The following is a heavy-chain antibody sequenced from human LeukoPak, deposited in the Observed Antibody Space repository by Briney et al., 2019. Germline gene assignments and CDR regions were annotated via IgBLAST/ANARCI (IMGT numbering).Heavy chain of an antibody. Sequence: SETLSLTRTVSGGSISSYYWSWIRQPPGKGLEWIGYVYYSGSTNYNPSLKSRVTISVDTSKNQFSLKLSSVTAADTAVYYCARMYYYDSSGYYSWYFDLWGRGTLVTVSS. J-gene: IGHJ2*01. V-gene: IGHV4-59*01. CDR3: ARMYYYDSSGYYSWYFDL. CDR2: VYYSGST. D-gene: IGHD3-22*01. CDR1: GGSISSYY.